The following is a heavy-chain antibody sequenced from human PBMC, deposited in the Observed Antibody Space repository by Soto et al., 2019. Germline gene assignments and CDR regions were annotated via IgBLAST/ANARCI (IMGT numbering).Heavy chain of an antibody. V-gene: IGHV4-38-2*01. CDR3: ARVARSGWYLDY. CDR1: GYSISSGYY. D-gene: IGHD6-19*01. CDR2: IYHSGST. J-gene: IGHJ4*02. Sequence: SETLSLTCAVSGYSISSGYYWGWIQQPPGKGLEWIGSIYHSGSTYYNPSLKSRVTISVDMSKNQFSLKLSSVTAADTAVYYCARVARSGWYLDYWGQGTLVTVSS.